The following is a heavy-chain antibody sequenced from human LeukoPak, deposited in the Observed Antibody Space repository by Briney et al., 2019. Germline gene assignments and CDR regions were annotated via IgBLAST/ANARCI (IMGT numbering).Heavy chain of an antibody. CDR1: GFTVSSNY. V-gene: IGHV3-66*02. J-gene: IGHJ3*02. D-gene: IGHD3-3*01. Sequence: GGSLRLSCAASGFTVSSNYMSWVRQAPGKGLEWVSVIYSGGSTYYADSVKGRFTISRDNSKNTLYLQMNSLGAEDTAVYYCARNKLEWLGAFDIWGQGTMVTVSS. CDR2: IYSGGST. CDR3: ARNKLEWLGAFDI.